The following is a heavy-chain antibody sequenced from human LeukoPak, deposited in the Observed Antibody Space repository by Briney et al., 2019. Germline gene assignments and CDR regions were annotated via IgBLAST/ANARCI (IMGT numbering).Heavy chain of an antibody. J-gene: IGHJ5*02. V-gene: IGHV3-20*04. CDR2: INWNGGST. Sequence: GGSLRLSCAASGFTFSSCAMSRVRQAPGKGLEWVSGINWNGGSTDYADSVKGRFTISRDNAKNSLYLQMNSLRVEDTALYYCARGNSALIGNWFDPWGQGTLVTVSS. D-gene: IGHD2/OR15-2a*01. CDR1: GFTFSSCA. CDR3: ARGNSALIGNWFDP.